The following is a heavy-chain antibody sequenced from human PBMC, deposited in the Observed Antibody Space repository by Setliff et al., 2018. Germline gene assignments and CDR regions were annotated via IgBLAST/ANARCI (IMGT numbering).Heavy chain of an antibody. J-gene: IGHJ3*02. CDR2: IYHSGST. CDR1: GYSISSGYY. Sequence: SETLSLTCAVSGYSISSGYYWGWIRQPPGKELEWIGSIYHSGSTYYNPSLKSRVTISVDTSKNQFSLKLSSVTAADTAVYYCARSVVVIAYDAFDIWGQGTMVTVSS. D-gene: IGHD2-21*01. CDR3: ARSVVVIAYDAFDI. V-gene: IGHV4-38-2*01.